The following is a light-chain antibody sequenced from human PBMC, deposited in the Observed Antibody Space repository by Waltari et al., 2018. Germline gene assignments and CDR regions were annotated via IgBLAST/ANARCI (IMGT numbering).Light chain of an antibody. Sequence: EIVLTQSPATLSLSPGERVTLSCRARQSISSNSLPWYQQKPGQPPRLPIYGASNRAPGIPARFSGSGSGTDFTLTISSLEPEDFAVYYCQHRAHWPPDASFGPGTKVEIK. CDR2: GAS. J-gene: IGKJ3*01. CDR3: QHRAHWPPDAS. V-gene: IGKV3-11*01. CDR1: QSISSN.